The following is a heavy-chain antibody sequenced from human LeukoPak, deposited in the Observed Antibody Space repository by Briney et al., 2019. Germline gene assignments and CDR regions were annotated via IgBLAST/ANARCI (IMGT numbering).Heavy chain of an antibody. CDR2: ISYDGSNK. D-gene: IGHD6-13*01. J-gene: IGHJ5*02. Sequence: PGGSLRLSREASGFTFSSHGMNWVRQAPGKGLEWVAVISYDGSNKYYAESVKGRFTISRDNSKNTLYLQMNSLRAEDTAVYYCARDSQQLEPHQGNWFDPWGQGTLVTVSS. CDR1: GFTFSSHG. CDR3: ARDSQQLEPHQGNWFDP. V-gene: IGHV3-30*03.